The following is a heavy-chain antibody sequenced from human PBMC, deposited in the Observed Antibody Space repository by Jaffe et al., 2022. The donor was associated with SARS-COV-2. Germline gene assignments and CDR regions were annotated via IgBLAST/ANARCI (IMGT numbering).Heavy chain of an antibody. CDR2: IYPGDSET. D-gene: IGHD3-22*01. V-gene: IGHV5-51*01. CDR1: GYSFKDYW. Sequence: EVQLVQSGAEMRKPGESLKISCKGSGYSFKDYWIGWVRQTPGKGLEWVAIIYPGDSETKYSPSFQGQVTISADRYINTAYLHWSSLKASDTGMYYCARPYQYDRSGYEQWGKWGQGTQVIVSA. J-gene: IGHJ4*02. CDR3: ARPYQYDRSGYEQWGK.